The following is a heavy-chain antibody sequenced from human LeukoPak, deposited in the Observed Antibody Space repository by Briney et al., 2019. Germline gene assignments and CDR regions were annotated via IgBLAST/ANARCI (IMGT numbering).Heavy chain of an antibody. D-gene: IGHD6-13*01. CDR3: ARGSKTAGTIYTFDY. CDR2: LSGTGLTT. V-gene: IGHV3-23*01. CDR1: GFTSSSYDFSTYA. J-gene: IGHJ4*02. Sequence: GGSLRLSCAASGFTSSSYDFSTYAMSWVRRAPGKGLEWVSGLSGTGLTTFYPDSVKGRFTISRDNSKNTLYLQMNGLRADDTAVYYCARGSKTAGTIYTFDYWGQGTLVTVSS.